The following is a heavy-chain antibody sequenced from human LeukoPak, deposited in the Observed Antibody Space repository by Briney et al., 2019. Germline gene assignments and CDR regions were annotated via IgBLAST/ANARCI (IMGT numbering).Heavy chain of an antibody. Sequence: ASVKVSCKASGYTFTGYYMHWVRQAPGQGLEWMGWINPTSGGTNYAQKFQGRVTMTRDTSISTAYMELSRLRSDDTAVYYCARDVDTAMVTDYWGQGTLVTVSS. CDR1: GYTFTGYY. J-gene: IGHJ4*02. CDR2: INPTSGGT. D-gene: IGHD5-18*01. CDR3: ARDVDTAMVTDY. V-gene: IGHV1-2*02.